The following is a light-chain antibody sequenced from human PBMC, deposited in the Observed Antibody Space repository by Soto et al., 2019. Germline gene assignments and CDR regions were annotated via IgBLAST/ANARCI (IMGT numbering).Light chain of an antibody. CDR1: QSVSGK. CDR3: QQYDKWPFT. Sequence: EVMMTQSPATLSVSPGERATLSCRASQSVSGKLAWYQQKPGQAPRLLIYATSSRATGLPARFSGSRSGTEFTLTISSLQSEDFALYYCQQYDKWPFTFGPGTKVDIK. V-gene: IGKV3-15*01. J-gene: IGKJ3*01. CDR2: ATS.